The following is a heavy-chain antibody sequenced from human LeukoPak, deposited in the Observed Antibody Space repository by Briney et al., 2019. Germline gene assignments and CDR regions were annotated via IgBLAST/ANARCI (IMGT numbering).Heavy chain of an antibody. CDR3: ARDGSIRGYYYGMDV. J-gene: IGHJ6*02. D-gene: IGHD1-26*01. CDR1: GGSISSGGYY. CDR2: IYHSGST. V-gene: IGHV4-30-2*01. Sequence: PSETLSLTCTVSGGSISSGGYYWSWIRQPPGKGLEWIGYIYHSGSTYYNPSLKSRVTISVDRSKNQFSLKLSSVTAADTAVHYCARDGSIRGYYYGMDVWGQGTTVTVSS.